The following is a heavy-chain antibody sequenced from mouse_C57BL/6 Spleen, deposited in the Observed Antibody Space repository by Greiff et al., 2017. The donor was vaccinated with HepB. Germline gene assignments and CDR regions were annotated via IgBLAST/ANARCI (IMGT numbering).Heavy chain of an antibody. Sequence: EVKLMESEGGLVQPGSSMKLSCTASGFTFSDYYMAWVRQVPEKGLEWVANINYDGSSTYYLDSLKSRFIISRDNAKNILYLQMSSLQSEDTATYYCARDQGDGYYVYFDVWGTGTTVTVSS. V-gene: IGHV5-16*01. CDR2: INYDGSST. CDR1: GFTFSDYY. J-gene: IGHJ1*03. D-gene: IGHD2-3*01. CDR3: ARDQGDGYYVYFDV.